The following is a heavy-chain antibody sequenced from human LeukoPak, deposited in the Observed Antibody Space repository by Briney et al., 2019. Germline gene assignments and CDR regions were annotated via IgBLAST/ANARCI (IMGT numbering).Heavy chain of an antibody. J-gene: IGHJ4*02. CDR2: ISGSGGST. CDR3: AKDGIVGALHGYYFDY. CDR1: GFTFSSYA. V-gene: IGHV3-23*01. D-gene: IGHD1-26*01. Sequence: GGSLRLSCAASGFTFSSYAMSWVRQAPGKGLEWVSAISGSGGSTYYADSVKGRFTISRDNSKNTLYLQMNSLRAEDTAVYYCAKDGIVGALHGYYFDYWGQGTLVTVSS.